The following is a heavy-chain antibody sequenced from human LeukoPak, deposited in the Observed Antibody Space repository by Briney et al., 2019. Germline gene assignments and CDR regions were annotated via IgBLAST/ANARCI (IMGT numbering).Heavy chain of an antibody. Sequence: KPSETLSLTCTVSGGSISSSSYSWGWIRQPPGKGLEWIGTIYYSGSTDYNPSLKSRVTISVDTSKNQFSLKLSSVTAADTAVYYCARAHDLNTYCSGGSCYSGAFDIWGQGTMVTVSS. V-gene: IGHV4-39*01. D-gene: IGHD2-15*01. CDR3: ARAHDLNTYCSGGSCYSGAFDI. CDR2: IYYSGST. J-gene: IGHJ3*02. CDR1: GGSISSSSYS.